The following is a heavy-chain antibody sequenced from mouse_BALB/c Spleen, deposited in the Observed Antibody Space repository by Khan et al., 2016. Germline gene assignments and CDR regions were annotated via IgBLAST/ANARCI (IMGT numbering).Heavy chain of an antibody. J-gene: IGHJ1*01. CDR2: ISDGGAYT. CDR1: GFTFSDYY. D-gene: IGHD1-1*02. Sequence: EVELVEPGGGLVKPGGSLKLSCAASGFTFSDYYMYWVRQTPEKRLEWVATISDGGAYTYYPDSVKGRFTISRDNAKNNLYLQMSSLKSEDTDMYYCARTYGNYGYFDVWGAGTTVTVYS. CDR3: ARTYGNYGYFDV. V-gene: IGHV5-4*02.